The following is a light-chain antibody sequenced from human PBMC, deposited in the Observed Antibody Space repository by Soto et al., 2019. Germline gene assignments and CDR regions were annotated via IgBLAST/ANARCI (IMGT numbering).Light chain of an antibody. CDR3: QQYDYSPRT. Sequence: ELVLTQPPGTLSLSPGDRATLSCRASLSLPSRSLAWYQQRPGQAPRVLISAASTRAADIPDRFSGSGSGTDFTLTINRLEPEDFAVYYCQQYDYSPRTFGQGTKVEVK. CDR1: LSLPSRS. V-gene: IGKV3-20*01. CDR2: AAS. J-gene: IGKJ1*01.